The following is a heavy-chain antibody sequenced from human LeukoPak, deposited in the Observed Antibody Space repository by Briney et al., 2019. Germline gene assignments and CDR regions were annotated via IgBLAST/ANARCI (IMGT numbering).Heavy chain of an antibody. V-gene: IGHV4-34*01. Sequence: SETLSLTCAVYGGSFSGYYWSWIRQPPGKRLEWIGEINHSGSTNYNPSLKSRVTISVDTSKNQFSLKLSSVTAADTAVYYCARGPVGAVASWFDPWGQGTLVTVSS. D-gene: IGHD6-19*01. CDR2: INHSGST. CDR3: ARGPVGAVASWFDP. J-gene: IGHJ5*02. CDR1: GGSFSGYY.